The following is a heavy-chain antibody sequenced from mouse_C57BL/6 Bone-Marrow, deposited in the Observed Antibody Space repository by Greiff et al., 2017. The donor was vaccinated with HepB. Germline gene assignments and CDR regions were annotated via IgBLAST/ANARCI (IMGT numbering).Heavy chain of an antibody. CDR1: GYTFTSYW. CDR2: IYPGNSDT. D-gene: IGHD2-4*01. V-gene: IGHV1-5*01. Sequence: VQLQQSGTVLARPGASVKMSCKTSGYTFTSYWMHWVKQRPGQGLEWIGAIYPGNSDTSYNQKFKGKAKLTAVTSASTAYMELSSLTNEDSAVYYGSQKGDDYEGWYFDVWGTGTTVTVSS. CDR3: SQKGDDYEGWYFDV. J-gene: IGHJ1*03.